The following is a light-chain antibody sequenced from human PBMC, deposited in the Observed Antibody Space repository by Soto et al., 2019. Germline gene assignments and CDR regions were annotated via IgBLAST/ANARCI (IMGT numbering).Light chain of an antibody. CDR2: NSN. Sequence: QSVLSQPPSASGTPGQTVIISCFVSRADVGSNFVNGYQHLPGTAPKLLIHNSNQRPPGVPDRFSGSKSGTSASLAISGMQSEDAADYSGAAWDDSLTGPVFGTGTKVTVL. V-gene: IGLV1-44*01. J-gene: IGLJ1*01. CDR1: RADVGSNF. CDR3: AAWDDSLTGPV.